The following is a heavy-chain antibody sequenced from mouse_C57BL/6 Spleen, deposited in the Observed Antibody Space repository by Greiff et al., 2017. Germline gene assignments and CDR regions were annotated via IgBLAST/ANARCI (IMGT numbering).Heavy chain of an antibody. CDR2: ISYSGST. J-gene: IGHJ3*01. V-gene: IGHV3-1*01. CDR3: ARAGGNYLAY. CDR1: GYSITSGYD. D-gene: IGHD2-1*01. Sequence: EVKLQESGPGMVKPSQSLSLTCTVTGYSITSGYDWHWIRHFPGNNLEWMGYISYSGSTNYNPSLKSRISITHDTSKNHFFLKLNSVTTEDTATYYCARAGGNYLAYWGQGTLVTVSA.